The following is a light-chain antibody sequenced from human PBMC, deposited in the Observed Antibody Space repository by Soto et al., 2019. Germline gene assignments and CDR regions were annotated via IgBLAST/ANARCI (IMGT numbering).Light chain of an antibody. CDR2: AAS. J-gene: IGKJ3*01. CDR1: QSVSSNY. Sequence: EIVLTQSPGTLSLSPGERATLSCRASQSVSSNYLAWYQHKPGQGPRLLIYAASSRATGIPDRFSSSGSGTDFTLTISRLEPEDFALYYCQKYGSAFTFGPGTKVDIK. CDR3: QKYGSAFT. V-gene: IGKV3-20*01.